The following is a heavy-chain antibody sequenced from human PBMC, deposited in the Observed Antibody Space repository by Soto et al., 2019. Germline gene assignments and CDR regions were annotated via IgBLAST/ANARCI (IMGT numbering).Heavy chain of an antibody. CDR1: GGTFSSYT. Sequence: QVQLVQSGAEVKKPGSSVKVSCKASGGTFSSYTISWVRQAPGQGLEWMGRIIPILGIANYAQKFQGRVTITADKSTSTAYMELSSLRSEDPAVYYCARQLDQGDSFDPWGQGTLVTVSS. CDR2: IIPILGIA. J-gene: IGHJ5*02. D-gene: IGHD1-1*01. V-gene: IGHV1-69*02. CDR3: ARQLDQGDSFDP.